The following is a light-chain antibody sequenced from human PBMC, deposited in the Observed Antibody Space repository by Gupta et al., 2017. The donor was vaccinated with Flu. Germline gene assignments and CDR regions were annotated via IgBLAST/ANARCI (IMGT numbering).Light chain of an antibody. CDR1: QAISTW. CDR2: AAS. J-gene: IGKJ5*01. V-gene: IGKV1-12*01. CDR3: QQSNNFPPIT. Sequence: SSVSPSVGDRVTNTCRASQAISTWLAWYQQRPGKAPRLLIYAASTLRSGVPSRFSGSGYGTDFTLTINNLQPEDFATYYCQQSNNFPPITFGQGTRLEIK.